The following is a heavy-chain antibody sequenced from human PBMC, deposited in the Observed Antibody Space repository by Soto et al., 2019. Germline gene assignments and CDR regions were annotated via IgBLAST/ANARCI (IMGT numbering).Heavy chain of an antibody. CDR3: AKDLSVDGSQTNAFDI. Sequence: QAGGSLRLSCATSGFTFSSNGMSWVRQAPGKGLDWVSGISGSGRNTYYADSVKGRFTISRDNSKNTLFLQMNSLRAEDTAVYYCAKDLSVDGSQTNAFDIWGQGTMVTVSS. D-gene: IGHD5-12*01. CDR1: GFTFSSNG. V-gene: IGHV3-23*01. CDR2: ISGSGRNT. J-gene: IGHJ3*02.